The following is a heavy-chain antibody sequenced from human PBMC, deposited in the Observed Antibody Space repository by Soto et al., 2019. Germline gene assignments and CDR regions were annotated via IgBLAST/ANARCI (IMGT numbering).Heavy chain of an antibody. CDR1: GFTFSSYS. D-gene: IGHD6-13*01. CDR2: ISSSSSYI. J-gene: IGHJ3*02. Sequence: GGSLRLSCAASGFTFSSYSMNWVRQAPGKGLEWVSSISSSSSYIYYADSVKGRFTISRDNAKNSLYLQMNSLGAEDTAVYYCARVRDSSSWSDAFDIWGQGTMVTVSS. CDR3: ARVRDSSSWSDAFDI. V-gene: IGHV3-21*01.